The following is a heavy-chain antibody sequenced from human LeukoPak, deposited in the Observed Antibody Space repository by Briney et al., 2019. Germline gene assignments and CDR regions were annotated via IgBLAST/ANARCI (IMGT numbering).Heavy chain of an antibody. V-gene: IGHV1-69*05. CDR3: ARILSNYYDSSGYYDL. Sequence: SVKVSCKASGGTFSSYAISWVRQAPGQGLEWMGGIIPIFGTANYAQKFQGRVTITTDESASTAYMELSSLRSEDTAVYYCARILSNYYDSSGYYDLWGQGTLVTVSS. D-gene: IGHD3-22*01. J-gene: IGHJ4*02. CDR1: GGTFSSYA. CDR2: IIPIFGTA.